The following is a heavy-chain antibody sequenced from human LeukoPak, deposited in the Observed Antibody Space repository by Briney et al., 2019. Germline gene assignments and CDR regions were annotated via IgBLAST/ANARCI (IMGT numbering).Heavy chain of an antibody. CDR1: GFTFSDYY. V-gene: IGHV3-11*04. D-gene: IGHD5-18*01. CDR2: ISSSGSTI. CDR3: ARHGYSYAMNYYYYYMDV. J-gene: IGHJ6*03. Sequence: GGSLRLSCAASGFTFSDYYMSWIRQAPGKGLEWVSYISSSGSTIYYADSVKGRFTISRDNAKNSLYLQMNSLRAEDTAVYYCARHGYSYAMNYYYYYMDVWGKGTTVTVSS.